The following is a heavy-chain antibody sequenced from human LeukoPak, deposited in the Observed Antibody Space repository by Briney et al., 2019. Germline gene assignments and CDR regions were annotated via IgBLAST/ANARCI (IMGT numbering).Heavy chain of an antibody. Sequence: TGGSLRLSCAVSGFTFSDYYMGWIRQAPGKGLEWVSYISSSGSTIYYADSVKGRFTISRDNAKNSLYLQMNSLRAEDTAVYYCATKYITMEGYWGQGTLVTVSS. D-gene: IGHD3-10*01. CDR1: GFTFSDYY. J-gene: IGHJ4*02. CDR3: ATKYITMEGY. V-gene: IGHV3-11*01. CDR2: ISSSGSTI.